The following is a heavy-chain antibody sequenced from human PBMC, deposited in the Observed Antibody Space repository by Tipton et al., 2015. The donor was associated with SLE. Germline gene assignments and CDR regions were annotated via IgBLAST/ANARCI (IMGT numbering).Heavy chain of an antibody. V-gene: IGHV3-48*02. CDR1: GFIFSSYS. J-gene: IGHJ6*02. Sequence: GSLRLSCAASGFIFSSYSMNWVRQAPGKGLEWVSYISSSTSTIYYADSVKGRFTISRDNAKNSLYLQMNSLRDEDTAVYYCARGETWPHDYYYGMDVWGQGTTVTVSS. CDR2: ISSSTSTI. CDR3: ARGETWPHDYYYGMDV.